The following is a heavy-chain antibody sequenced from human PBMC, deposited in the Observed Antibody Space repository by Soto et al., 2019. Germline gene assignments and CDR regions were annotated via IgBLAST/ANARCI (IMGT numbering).Heavy chain of an antibody. J-gene: IGHJ6*03. CDR1: GFTFSSYA. CDR2: ISGSGGST. D-gene: IGHD5-18*01. V-gene: IGHV3-23*01. Sequence: PGGSLRLSCAASGFTFSSYAMSWVRQAPGKGLEWVSAISGSGGSTYYADSVKGRFTISRDNSKNTLYLQMNSLRAEDTAVYYCAKSPPTVDTAIRRHYYYMDVWGKGTTVTVSS. CDR3: AKSPPTVDTAIRRHYYYMDV.